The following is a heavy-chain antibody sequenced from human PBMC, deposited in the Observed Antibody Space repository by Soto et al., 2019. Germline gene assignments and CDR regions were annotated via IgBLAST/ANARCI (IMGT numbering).Heavy chain of an antibody. CDR1: GGSMSSGTYS. CDR3: ARDRSGHFDY. D-gene: IGHD7-27*01. CDR2: IYHSGST. J-gene: IGHJ4*02. Sequence: SETLSLTCAVSGGSMSSGTYSWSWIRQPPGKGLEWIGYIYHSGSTYYNPSLKSRVTISVDRSKNQFSLKMNSVTAADTAVYYCARDRSGHFDYWGQGTLVTV. V-gene: IGHV4-30-2*01.